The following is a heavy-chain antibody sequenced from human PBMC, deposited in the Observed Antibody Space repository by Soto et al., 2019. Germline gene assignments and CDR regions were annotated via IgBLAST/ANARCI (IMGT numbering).Heavy chain of an antibody. Sequence: PXESLRLSCAASGFTFSSYAMSWVRQAPGKGLEWVSAISGSGGSTYYADSVKGRFTISRDNSKNTLYLQMNSLRAEDTAVYYCAKDTVYNYYDSSGYYSFWGQGTLVTVSS. D-gene: IGHD3-22*01. CDR1: GFTFSSYA. V-gene: IGHV3-23*01. CDR3: AKDTVYNYYDSSGYYSF. J-gene: IGHJ4*02. CDR2: ISGSGGST.